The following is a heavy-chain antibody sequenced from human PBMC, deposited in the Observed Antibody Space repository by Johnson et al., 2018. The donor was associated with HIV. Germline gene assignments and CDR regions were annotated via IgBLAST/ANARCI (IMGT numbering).Heavy chain of an antibody. CDR2: IWFDGSNK. Sequence: QVQLVESGGGVVQSGRSLRLSCAASGFTFSTYGMHWVRQAPGKGLEWVAVIWFDGSNKYYADSVKGRFTISRDNSKNTLYLQMNSLRGDDTAVYYCAREKAWIQLWDDAFDVWGQGTVVSVSP. D-gene: IGHD5-18*01. J-gene: IGHJ3*01. CDR1: GFTFSTYG. V-gene: IGHV3-33*01. CDR3: AREKAWIQLWDDAFDV.